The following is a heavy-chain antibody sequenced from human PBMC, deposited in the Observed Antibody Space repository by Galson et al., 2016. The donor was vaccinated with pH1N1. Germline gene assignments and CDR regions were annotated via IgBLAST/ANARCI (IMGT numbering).Heavy chain of an antibody. CDR1: GFTFSSYA. Sequence: SLRLSCAASGFTFSSYAMTWVRQAPGKGLEWVSGISDSGSSTYYADSVKGRFTISRDNSKNTVYLQMNSLRVEDTAVYYCARYGDYFDYWGQGTLVTVSS. V-gene: IGHV3-23*01. CDR2: ISDSGSST. CDR3: ARYGDYFDY. D-gene: IGHD4-17*01. J-gene: IGHJ4*02.